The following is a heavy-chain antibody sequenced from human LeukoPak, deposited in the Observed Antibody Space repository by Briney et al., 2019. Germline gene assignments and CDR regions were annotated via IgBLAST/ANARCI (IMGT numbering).Heavy chain of an antibody. D-gene: IGHD3-3*01. J-gene: IGHJ5*02. CDR1: GYTFTSYD. V-gene: IGHV1-8*01. Sequence: ASVKVSCKASGYTFTSYDINWVRQATGQGLEWMGWMNPNSGNTGYAQKFQGRVTMTRNTSISTAYMELSSLRSEDTAVYYCARVTIFGVVIPNWFDPWGQGTLVTVSS. CDR3: ARVTIFGVVIPNWFDP. CDR2: MNPNSGNT.